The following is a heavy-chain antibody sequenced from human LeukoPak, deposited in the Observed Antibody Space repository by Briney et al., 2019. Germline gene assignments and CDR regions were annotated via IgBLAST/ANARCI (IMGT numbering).Heavy chain of an antibody. V-gene: IGHV5-51*01. CDR1: GYSFTSYW. CDR3: ARRGTYYDILTGYTTYYFDY. Sequence: GEALKISCKGSGYSFTSYWIGWVRQMPGKGLEWMGIIYPGDSDTSYSPSFQGQVTISADTSISTAYLQWSSLKASDTAMYYCARRGTYYDILTGYTTYYFDYWGQGTLVTVSS. D-gene: IGHD3-9*01. CDR2: IYPGDSDT. J-gene: IGHJ4*02.